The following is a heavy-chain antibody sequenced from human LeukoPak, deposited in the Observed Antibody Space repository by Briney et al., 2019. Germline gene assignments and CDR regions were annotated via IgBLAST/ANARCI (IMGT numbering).Heavy chain of an antibody. Sequence: PGGSLRLSCAASGFTFSSYSMNWVRQAPGKGLEWVSYIRSSGDTKYYTDSVEGRFTISRDNAKNTLYLQMNSLRAEDTAVYYCARTAYYYDSSGYYYVFPFDYWGQGTLVTVSS. CDR2: IRSSGDTK. J-gene: IGHJ4*02. D-gene: IGHD3-22*01. CDR3: ARTAYYYDSSGYYYVFPFDY. CDR1: GFTFSSYS. V-gene: IGHV3-48*04.